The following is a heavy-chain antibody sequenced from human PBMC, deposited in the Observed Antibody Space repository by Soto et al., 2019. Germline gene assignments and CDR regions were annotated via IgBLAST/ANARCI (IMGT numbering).Heavy chain of an antibody. D-gene: IGHD6-13*01. CDR2: IYHSGST. Sequence: TSETLSLTCAVCGGSISSGGYSWSWIRQPPGKGLEWIGYIYHSGSTYYNPSLKSRVTISVDRSKNQFSLKLSSVTAADTAVYYCARVRGPADYFDYWGQGTLVTVSS. V-gene: IGHV4-30-2*01. CDR3: ARVRGPADYFDY. CDR1: GGSISSGGYS. J-gene: IGHJ4*02.